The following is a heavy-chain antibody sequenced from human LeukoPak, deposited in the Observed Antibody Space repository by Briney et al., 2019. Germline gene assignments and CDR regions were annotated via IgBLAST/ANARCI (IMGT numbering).Heavy chain of an antibody. J-gene: IGHJ4*02. CDR3: ARHVYGSGSPWLDY. Sequence: PSETLPLTCTVSGGSISSSSYYWGWIRQPPGKGLEWIGSIYYSGSTYYNPSLKSRVTISVDTSKNQFSLKLSSVTAADTAVYYCARHVYGSGSPWLDYWGQGTLVTVSS. CDR2: IYYSGST. V-gene: IGHV4-39*01. CDR1: GGSISSSSYY. D-gene: IGHD3-10*01.